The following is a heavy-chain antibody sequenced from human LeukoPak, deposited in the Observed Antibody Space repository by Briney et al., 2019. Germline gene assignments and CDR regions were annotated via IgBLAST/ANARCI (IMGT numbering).Heavy chain of an antibody. D-gene: IGHD2-21*02. J-gene: IGHJ3*02. CDR1: GFTFSSYG. Sequence: GGSLRLSCAASGFTFSSYGMHWVRQAPGKGLEWVAVISYDGSNKYYADSVKGRFTISRDNSKNTLYLQMNSLRAEDTAVYYCARGLGGGDPGAFDIWGQGTMVTVSS. V-gene: IGHV3-30*03. CDR2: ISYDGSNK. CDR3: ARGLGGGDPGAFDI.